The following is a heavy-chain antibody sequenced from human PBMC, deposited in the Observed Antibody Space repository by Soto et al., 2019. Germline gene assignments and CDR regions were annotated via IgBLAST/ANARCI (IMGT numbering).Heavy chain of an antibody. CDR1: GFTFSNYW. Sequence: ESGGGLVQPGGSLRLSCAASGFTFSNYWMSWVRQAPGKGLEWVANIRQDGSDKYYVGSVKGRFTISRDNAKNSLYLQLNGLRGDDTAVYYCAREAQRSFDYWGQGSLVTVSS. V-gene: IGHV3-7*03. CDR3: AREAQRSFDY. CDR2: IRQDGSDK. J-gene: IGHJ4*02.